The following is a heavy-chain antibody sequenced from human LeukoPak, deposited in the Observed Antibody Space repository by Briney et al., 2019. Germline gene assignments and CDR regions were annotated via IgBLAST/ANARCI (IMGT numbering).Heavy chain of an antibody. CDR2: IYYSGST. D-gene: IGHD3-10*01. CDR3: LYGSGRYYLIDLTN. V-gene: IGHV4-39*01. Sequence: WETLSLTCTVSGGSISSSSYYWGWIRQPPGKGLEWIGSIYYSGSTYYNPSLKSRVTISVDTSKNQFSLKLSSVTAADTAVYYCLYGSGRYYLIDLTNWGQGTLVTVSS. J-gene: IGHJ4*02. CDR1: GGSISSSSYY.